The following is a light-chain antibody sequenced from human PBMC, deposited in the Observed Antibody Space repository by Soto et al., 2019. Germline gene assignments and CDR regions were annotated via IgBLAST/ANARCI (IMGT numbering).Light chain of an antibody. J-gene: IGKJ1*01. Sequence: DIQSTQSPSTLSASVGDRVTITCRASQSISSWLAWYQQKPGKAPKLLIFKASSLEGGVPSRFSGSGSGTEFTLTISSLQPDDFATYYCQQYDTYWTFGQGTKVDIK. CDR2: KAS. CDR3: QQYDTYWT. V-gene: IGKV1-5*03. CDR1: QSISSW.